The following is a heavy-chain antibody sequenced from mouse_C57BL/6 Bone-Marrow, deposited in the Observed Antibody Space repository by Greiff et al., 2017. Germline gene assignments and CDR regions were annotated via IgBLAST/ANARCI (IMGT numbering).Heavy chain of an antibody. D-gene: IGHD1-1*01. J-gene: IGHJ3*01. CDR2: IYPGDGDT. V-gene: IGHV1-82*01. CDR3: VRLELRAY. CDR1: GYAFSSSW. Sequence: QVQLQQSGPELVKPGASVKISCKASGYAFSSSWMNWVKQRPGKGLEWIGRIYPGDGDTNYNGKFKGKATLTADKSSSTAYMQLCSLTSEDSAVYFCVRLELRAYWGQGTLVTVSA.